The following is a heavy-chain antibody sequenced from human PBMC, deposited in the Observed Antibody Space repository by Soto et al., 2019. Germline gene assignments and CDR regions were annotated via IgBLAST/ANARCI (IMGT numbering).Heavy chain of an antibody. V-gene: IGHV1-69*12. D-gene: IGHD3-10*01. Sequence: QVQLVQSGAEVKKPGSSVKVSCKASGGTFSSYAISWVRQAPGQGLEWMGGIIPIFGTANYAQKFQGRVTITADETTSTAYMELSSLRSEATAVYYCARWAVRGALRPEFDPWGQGTLVTVSS. CDR1: GGTFSSYA. CDR3: ARWAVRGALRPEFDP. J-gene: IGHJ5*02. CDR2: IIPIFGTA.